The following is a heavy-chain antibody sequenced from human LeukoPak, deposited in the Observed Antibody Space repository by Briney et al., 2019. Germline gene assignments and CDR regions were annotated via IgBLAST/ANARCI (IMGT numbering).Heavy chain of an antibody. Sequence: PGGSLRLSCAASGFTFSSYALHWVRQAPVKGLEWVAVISNDETNKYYADSVKGRFTISRDNAKNSLYLQMNSLRAEDTAVYYCARVDYGGSSARSQYFQHWGQGTLVTVSS. V-gene: IGHV3-30-3*01. J-gene: IGHJ1*01. CDR3: ARVDYGGSSARSQYFQH. CDR2: ISNDETNK. D-gene: IGHD4-23*01. CDR1: GFTFSSYA.